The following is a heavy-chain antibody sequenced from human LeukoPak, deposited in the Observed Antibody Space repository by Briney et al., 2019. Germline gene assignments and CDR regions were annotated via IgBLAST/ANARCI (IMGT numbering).Heavy chain of an antibody. J-gene: IGHJ4*02. CDR2: IEYEGGYNK. V-gene: IGHV3-30*02. CDR1: GFTLSTYG. CDR3: AKDKEYASGSFPIEC. D-gene: IGHD3-10*01. Sequence: PGGSLRLSCVASGFTLSTYGMHWVRQAPGKGLEWVAFIEYEGGYNKYYADSVKGRFTISRDNSKDTLYLQMNSLRAEDTGSYYCAKDKEYASGSFPIECWGQGTLVAVSS.